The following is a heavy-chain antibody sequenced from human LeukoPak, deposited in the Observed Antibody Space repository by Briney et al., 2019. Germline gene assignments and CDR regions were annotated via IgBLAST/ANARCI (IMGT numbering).Heavy chain of an antibody. CDR2: ISGYNGDT. V-gene: IGHV1-18*01. CDR1: GYTFTSYG. D-gene: IGHD3-10*01. CDR3: ARDFSTMFRGVIGY. Sequence: ASVKVSCKASGYTFTSYGISWVRQAPGQGLEWMGWISGYNGDTNYAQKLQDRVTMTTDTSTSTAYMELSSLRSDDTAVYFCARDFSTMFRGVIGYWGQGTLVTVSS. J-gene: IGHJ4*02.